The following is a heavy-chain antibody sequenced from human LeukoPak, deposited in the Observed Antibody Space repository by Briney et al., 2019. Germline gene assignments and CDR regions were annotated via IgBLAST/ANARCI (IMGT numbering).Heavy chain of an antibody. D-gene: IGHD3-3*01. Sequence: SETLSLTCTVSGGSISSYYWSWIRQPAGKGLEWIGRIYTSGSTNYNPSLKSRVTMSVDTSKNQFSLKLSSVTAADTAVYYCARDNRFLERAMVDAFDIWGQGTMVTVSS. CDR3: ARDNRFLERAMVDAFDI. J-gene: IGHJ3*02. CDR2: IYTSGST. V-gene: IGHV4-4*07. CDR1: GGSISSYY.